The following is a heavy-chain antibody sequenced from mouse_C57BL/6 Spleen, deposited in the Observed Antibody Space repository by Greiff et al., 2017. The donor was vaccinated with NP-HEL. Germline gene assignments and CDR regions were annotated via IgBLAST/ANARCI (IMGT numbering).Heavy chain of an antibody. Sequence: EVKLMESGGGLVQPGGSMKLSCAASGFTFSDAWMDWVRQSPEKGLEWVAEIRNKANNHATYYAESVKGRFTISRDDSKSSVYLQMNSLRAEDTGIYYCTYGSSSDWYFDVWGTGTTVTVSS. J-gene: IGHJ1*03. CDR1: GFTFSDAW. D-gene: IGHD1-1*01. CDR2: IRNKANNHAT. CDR3: TYGSSSDWYFDV. V-gene: IGHV6-6*01.